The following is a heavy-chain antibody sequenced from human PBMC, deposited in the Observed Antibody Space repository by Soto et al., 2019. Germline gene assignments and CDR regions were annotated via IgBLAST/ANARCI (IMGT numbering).Heavy chain of an antibody. J-gene: IGHJ5*02. CDR1: SGSFSSYY. D-gene: IGHD3-16*01. CDR2: IHPSGDT. Sequence: QVQLQQWGAGLLKTSATLSLNCAVHSGSFSSYYCTWTRQPPGKGLEWIGEIHPSGDTDYNPFLSKRVTRSLDTSKSEFSLRLTSVTAADTDVYFCSRGRDPHEGGRTWGQGTLVTVSS. V-gene: IGHV4-34*02. CDR3: SRGRDPHEGGRT.